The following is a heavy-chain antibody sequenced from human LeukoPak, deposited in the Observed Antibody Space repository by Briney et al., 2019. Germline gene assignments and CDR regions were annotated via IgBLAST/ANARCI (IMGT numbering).Heavy chain of an antibody. V-gene: IGHV4-59*01. CDR2: IYYSGST. Sequence: SETLSLTCTVSGGSISSYYWSWIRQPPGKGPEWIGYIYYSGSTKYNPSLKSRVTISVDASKTQFSLKLNSVTAADTAVYYCARGSRELYYFDYWGQGTLVTVSS. CDR1: GGSISSYY. D-gene: IGHD1-7*01. CDR3: ARGSRELYYFDY. J-gene: IGHJ4*02.